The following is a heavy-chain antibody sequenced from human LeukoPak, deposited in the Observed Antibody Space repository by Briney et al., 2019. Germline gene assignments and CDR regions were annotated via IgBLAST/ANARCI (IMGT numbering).Heavy chain of an antibody. V-gene: IGHV4-31*03. CDR1: GGSISSGGYY. J-gene: IGHJ4*02. CDR3: ARDLDGSGSYYLLYY. D-gene: IGHD3-10*01. Sequence: SETLSLTCTVSGGSISSGGYYWSWIRQHPGRGLEWIGYIYYSGSTYYNPSLKSRVTISVDTSKNQFSLKLSSVTAADTAVYYCARDLDGSGSYYLLYYWGQGTLVTVSS. CDR2: IYYSGST.